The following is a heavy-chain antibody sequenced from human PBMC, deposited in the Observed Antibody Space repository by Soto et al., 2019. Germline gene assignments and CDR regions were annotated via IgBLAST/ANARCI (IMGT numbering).Heavy chain of an antibody. D-gene: IGHD3-22*01. CDR3: ARDFDSSFYYYYYYGVDV. CDR1: GYTFTSYG. Sequence: GASVKVSCKASGYTFTSYGISWVRQAPGQGLEWMGWISAYNGNTNYAQKLQGRVTMTTDTSTSTAYMELRSLRSDDTAVYYCARDFDSSFYYYYYYGVDVWGQGTTVTVSS. CDR2: ISAYNGNT. J-gene: IGHJ6*02. V-gene: IGHV1-18*01.